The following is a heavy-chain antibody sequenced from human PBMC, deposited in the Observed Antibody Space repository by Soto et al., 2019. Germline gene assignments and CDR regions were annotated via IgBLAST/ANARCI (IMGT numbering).Heavy chain of an antibody. D-gene: IGHD1-20*01. J-gene: IGHJ6*02. CDR1: AYTFTAYY. CDR2: INPNSGGT. Sequence: SVKVSCKASAYTFTAYYIHWVRQAPGQGLEWMGWINPNSGGTDYAQKFQGRVAMTRDTSISTAYMELSSLRSDDTAVYYCAAINWNYFYGMDVWGQGTTVTGSS. CDR3: AAINWNYFYGMDV. V-gene: IGHV1-2*02.